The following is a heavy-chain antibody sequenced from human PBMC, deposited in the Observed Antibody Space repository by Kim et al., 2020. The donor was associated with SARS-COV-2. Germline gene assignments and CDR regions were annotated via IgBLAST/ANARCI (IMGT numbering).Heavy chain of an antibody. J-gene: IGHJ6*02. CDR3: ARDRNVGGYYYYGMDV. V-gene: IGHV1-2*06. D-gene: IGHD3-16*01. CDR1: GYTFTGYY. CDR2: INPNSGGT. Sequence: ASVKVSCKASGYTFTGYYMHWVRQAPGQGLEWMGRINPNSGGTNYAQKFQGRVTMTRDTSIRTAYMELSRLRSDDTAVYYCARDRNVGGYYYYGMDVWGQGTTVTVSS.